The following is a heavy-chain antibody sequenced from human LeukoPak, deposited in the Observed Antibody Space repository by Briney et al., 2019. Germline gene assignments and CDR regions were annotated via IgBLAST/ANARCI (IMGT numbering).Heavy chain of an antibody. Sequence: GESLKISRKGSGYSFTNYWIGWVRQMPGKGLEWMGIIYPGDSDTRYSPSFQGQVTISADKSISTAYLQWSSLKASDTAMYYCARVRAAAGTVGDYWGQGTLVTVSS. CDR2: IYPGDSDT. CDR1: GYSFTNYW. J-gene: IGHJ4*02. D-gene: IGHD6-13*01. CDR3: ARVRAAAGTVGDY. V-gene: IGHV5-51*01.